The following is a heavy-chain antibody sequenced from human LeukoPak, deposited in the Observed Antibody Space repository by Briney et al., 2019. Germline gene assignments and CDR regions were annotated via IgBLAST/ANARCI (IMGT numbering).Heavy chain of an antibody. CDR3: ARWSRDGYNYFDY. CDR2: IYYSGST. J-gene: IGHJ4*02. D-gene: IGHD5-24*01. CDR1: GGSISSYY. Sequence: SETLSLTCTDSGGSISSYYWTWIRQPPGKGLEWIGYIYYSGSTNYNPSLKSRVTISLDTSKNQFSLKLSSVTAADTAVYYCARWSRDGYNYFDYWGQGTLVTVSS. V-gene: IGHV4-59*01.